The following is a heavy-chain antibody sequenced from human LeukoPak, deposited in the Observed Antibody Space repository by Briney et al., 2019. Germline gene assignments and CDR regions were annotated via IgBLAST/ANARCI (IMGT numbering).Heavy chain of an antibody. CDR3: ASSAGIQYNWFDP. CDR2: FYNSGST. CDR1: GASISNYY. V-gene: IGHV4-4*07. Sequence: PSETLSLTCSVSGASISNYYWSWIRQPAGKGLEFVGLFYNSGSTNCNPSLKSRVTMSLDTSKNQFSLRLISVTAADTAVYYCASSAGIQYNWFDPWGQGTLVTVSS. D-gene: IGHD6-25*01. J-gene: IGHJ5*02.